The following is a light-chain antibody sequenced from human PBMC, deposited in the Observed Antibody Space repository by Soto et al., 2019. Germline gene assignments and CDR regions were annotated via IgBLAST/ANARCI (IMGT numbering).Light chain of an antibody. CDR2: GAS. Sequence: EIVMTQSPATLSVSPGERATLSCRASQSVSGNLAWYQQKPGQAPRLLIYGASTRATGIPARFSGSGSGTELTRTISSLQSEDFAVYYCQQYNNWPPFTFGPGTTVDIK. CDR3: QQYNNWPPFT. V-gene: IGKV3-15*01. J-gene: IGKJ3*01. CDR1: QSVSGN.